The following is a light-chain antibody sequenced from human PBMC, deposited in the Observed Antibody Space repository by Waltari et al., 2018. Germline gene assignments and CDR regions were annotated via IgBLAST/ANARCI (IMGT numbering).Light chain of an antibody. V-gene: IGKV3-20*01. CDR3: QEYGSSPEFT. CDR1: QSISNSY. J-gene: IGKJ3*01. CDR2: ATF. Sequence: IVLTQSPGTLSLSPGDKATLSCRTSQSISNSYLAWYQQKPGQVPRLLIYATFRRASGIPDRFSGSGSETDFTLTISSLEPEDFAVYYCQEYGSSPEFTFGPGTTVDI.